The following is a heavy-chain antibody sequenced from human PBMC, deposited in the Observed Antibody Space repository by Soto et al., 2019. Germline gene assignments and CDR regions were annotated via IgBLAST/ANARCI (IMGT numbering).Heavy chain of an antibody. CDR1: GGPISSYY. V-gene: IGHV4-59*08. Sequence: SETLSLTCTVSGGPISSYYWSWIRQPPGKGLEWIGYIYYSGSTNYNPSLKSRVTISVDTSKNQFSLKLSSVTAADTAVYYCARHQAYCSGGSCYRGAFDIWGQGTMVTVSS. D-gene: IGHD2-15*01. J-gene: IGHJ3*02. CDR3: ARHQAYCSGGSCYRGAFDI. CDR2: IYYSGST.